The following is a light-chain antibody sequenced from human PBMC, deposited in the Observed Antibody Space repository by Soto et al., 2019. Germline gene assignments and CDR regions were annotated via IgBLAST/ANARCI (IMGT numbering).Light chain of an antibody. CDR2: DVN. Sequence: QSVLTQPASVSGFPGQSITISCTGTSKDVGGYNYVSWYQKHPGKAPKLKIYDVNKRPSGVSNRFPGSKSGNTASLTISGIQAEDEADYYCSSYSNTSTLYVFGTGTKLTVL. V-gene: IGLV2-14*01. CDR1: SKDVGGYNY. J-gene: IGLJ1*01. CDR3: SSYSNTSTLYV.